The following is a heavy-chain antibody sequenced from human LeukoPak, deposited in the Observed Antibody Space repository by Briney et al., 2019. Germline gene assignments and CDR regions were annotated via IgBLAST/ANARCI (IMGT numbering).Heavy chain of an antibody. V-gene: IGHV4-34*01. CDR1: GGSFSGYY. Sequence: SETLSLTCAVYGGSFSGYYWSWIRQPPGKGLEWIGEINHSGSTNYNPSLKSRVTISVDTSKNQFSLKLSSVTAADTAVYYCARGGQWLVDDAFDIWGQGTMVTVSS. CDR3: ARGGQWLVDDAFDI. D-gene: IGHD6-19*01. CDR2: INHSGST. J-gene: IGHJ3*02.